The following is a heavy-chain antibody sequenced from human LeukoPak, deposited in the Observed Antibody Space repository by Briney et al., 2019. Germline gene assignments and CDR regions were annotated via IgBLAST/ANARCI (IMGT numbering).Heavy chain of an antibody. Sequence: PGGSLRLSCAASGFTFSNYWMSWVRQAPGKGLERVANIKPDGSEKYYVDSVKGRFTISRDNAKNSLYLQMNTLRAEDTAVYYCARDLHPWARSFDSWGQGTLVTVSS. CDR3: ARDLHPWARSFDS. CDR1: GFTFSNYW. D-gene: IGHD1-26*01. J-gene: IGHJ4*02. CDR2: IKPDGSEK. V-gene: IGHV3-7*03.